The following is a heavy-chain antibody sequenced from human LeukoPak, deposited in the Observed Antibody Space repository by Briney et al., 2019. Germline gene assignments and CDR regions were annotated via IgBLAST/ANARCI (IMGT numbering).Heavy chain of an antibody. D-gene: IGHD3-10*01. V-gene: IGHV3-11*01. CDR3: ARGFGELYYFDY. CDR2: ISGGGSTI. J-gene: IGHJ4*02. CDR1: GFTVSSYA. Sequence: GGSLRLSCAASGFTVSSYAMSWIRQAPGKGLEWVSYISGGGSTIYYADSVKGRFTISRDNAENSLYLQMNSLRAEDTAVYYCARGFGELYYFDYWGQGTLVTVSS.